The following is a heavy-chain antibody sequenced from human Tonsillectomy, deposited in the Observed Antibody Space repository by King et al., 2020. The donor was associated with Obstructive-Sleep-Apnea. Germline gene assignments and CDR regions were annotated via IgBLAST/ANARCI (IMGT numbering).Heavy chain of an antibody. J-gene: IGHJ3*02. Sequence: VQLVESGGGLVQPGGSLRLSCVASGFSLSYYYMSWVRQAPGKGLEWVSVMYSDTITYHADSVKGRFTIATHSSKNTLYLEMNSLKTTDTAVYYCAREVDSDDAFDIWGQGTMVTVSS. D-gene: IGHD3-22*01. CDR1: GFSLSYYY. V-gene: IGHV3-53*04. CDR3: AREVDSDDAFDI. CDR2: MYSDTIT.